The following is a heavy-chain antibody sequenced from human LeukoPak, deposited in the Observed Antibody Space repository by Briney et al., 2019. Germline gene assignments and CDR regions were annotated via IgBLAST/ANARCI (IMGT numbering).Heavy chain of an antibody. J-gene: IGHJ4*02. CDR3: AHGTVYQLDY. V-gene: IGHV3-23*01. CDR2: ILGGAGST. Sequence: GGSLRLSCAASGFTFSSYDMTWVRLAPGRGLEWVSGILGGAGSTYYADSVKGRFTISRDNSKNTLYLQMNSLRAEDTAVYYCAHGTVYQLDYWGQGTLVTVSS. D-gene: IGHD2-2*01. CDR1: GFTFSSYD.